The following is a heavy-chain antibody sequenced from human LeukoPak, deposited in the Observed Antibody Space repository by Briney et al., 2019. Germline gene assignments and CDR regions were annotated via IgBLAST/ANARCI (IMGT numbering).Heavy chain of an antibody. J-gene: IGHJ6*03. D-gene: IGHD1-26*01. CDR2: ISSTATNI. CDR3: AKGRGWEASYYYYYMDV. V-gene: IGHV3-48*01. Sequence: GGSLRLSCAASGFTFSTYSLNWVRQAPGKGLDWVSYISSTATNIYYADSVKGRFTISRDNAKNSLYLQMNSLRAEDTAVYYCAKGRGWEASYYYYYMDVWSKGTTVTISS. CDR1: GFTFSTYS.